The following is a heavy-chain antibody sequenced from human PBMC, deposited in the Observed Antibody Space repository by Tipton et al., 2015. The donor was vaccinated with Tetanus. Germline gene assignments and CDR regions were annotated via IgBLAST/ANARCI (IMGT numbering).Heavy chain of an antibody. J-gene: IGHJ4*02. V-gene: IGHV3-7*05. CDR3: ARVVSYYYDSSGYFDY. Sequence: SLRLSCAASGFTFSSYWMSWVRQAPGKGLEWVANIKQDGSEKYYVDSVKGRFTISRDNAKNSLYLQMNSLRAEDTAVYYCARVVSYYYDSSGYFDYWGQGTLVTVSS. D-gene: IGHD3-22*01. CDR2: IKQDGSEK. CDR1: GFTFSSYW.